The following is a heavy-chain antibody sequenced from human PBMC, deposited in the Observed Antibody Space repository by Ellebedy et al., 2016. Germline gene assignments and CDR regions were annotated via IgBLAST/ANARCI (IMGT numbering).Heavy chain of an antibody. J-gene: IGHJ5*02. CDR2: ISSSSSTI. CDR1: GFTFSSYS. CDR3: ARDGIKLRYFDWLFSQHWFDP. Sequence: GGSLRLSXAASGFTFSSYSMNWVRQAPGKGLEWVSYISSSSSTIYYADSVKGRFTISRDNAKNSLYLQMNSLRAEDTAVYYCARDGIKLRYFDWLFSQHWFDPWGQGTLVTVSS. V-gene: IGHV3-48*01. D-gene: IGHD3-9*01.